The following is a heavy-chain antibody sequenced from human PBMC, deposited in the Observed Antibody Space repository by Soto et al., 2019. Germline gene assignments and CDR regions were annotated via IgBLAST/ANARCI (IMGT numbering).Heavy chain of an antibody. D-gene: IGHD3-10*01. CDR1: GFTISFSKYW. CDR3: ARGSTDSYPGSRIFDF. CDR2: INGDGSST. V-gene: IGHV3-74*01. J-gene: IGHJ4*02. Sequence: EVQLVESGGDLVQPGGSLRLSCAVSGFTISFSKYWMHWLRQAPGKGLVWVARINGDGSSTTYADSVKGRFTISRDNSMNSPYLQTGSLRAEDSAVYYCARGSTDSYPGSRIFDFWCRGTLVTVSS.